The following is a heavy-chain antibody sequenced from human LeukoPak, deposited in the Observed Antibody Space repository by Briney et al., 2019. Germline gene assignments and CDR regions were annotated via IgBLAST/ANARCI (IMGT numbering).Heavy chain of an antibody. CDR3: AREIFGSGSYPGF. CDR2: IWHDGSHK. D-gene: IGHD3-10*01. V-gene: IGHV3-33*01. J-gene: IGHJ4*02. CDR1: GFAFNTYA. Sequence: PGGSLRLSCAASGFAFNTYAMHRVRQAPGQGLEWVALIWHDGSHKFYSNSVRGQFTISRDNSKNTVSLQMNKLRPEHTAVYYCAREIFGSGSYPGFWGQGTLVTVSS.